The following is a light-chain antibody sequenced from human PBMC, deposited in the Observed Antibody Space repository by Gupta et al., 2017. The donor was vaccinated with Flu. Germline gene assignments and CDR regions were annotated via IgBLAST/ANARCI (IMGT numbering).Light chain of an antibody. CDR3: HHYGSSRT. CDR1: QIINSAY. V-gene: IGKV3-20*01. CDR2: SAS. J-gene: IGKJ1*01. Sequence: PGTLSLSPGERATLSCRASQIINSAYLAWYQQRPGQAPRLLIYSASDRATGIPDRFSGSGSGTDFTLTISRLEPEDFAVYYCHHYGSSRTFGQGTKVEIK.